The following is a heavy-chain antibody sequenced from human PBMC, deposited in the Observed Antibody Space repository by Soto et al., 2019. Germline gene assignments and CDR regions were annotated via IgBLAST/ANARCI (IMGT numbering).Heavy chain of an antibody. CDR1: GYTFTSYA. Sequence: GASVKVSCKASGYTFTSYAMHWVRQAPGQRLEWMGWINAGNGNTKYSQKFQGRATITRDTSASTAYMELSSLRSEDTAVYYCARTRSAGTFRDDAFDIWGQGTMVTVSS. D-gene: IGHD6-13*01. CDR2: INAGNGNT. V-gene: IGHV1-3*01. CDR3: ARTRSAGTFRDDAFDI. J-gene: IGHJ3*02.